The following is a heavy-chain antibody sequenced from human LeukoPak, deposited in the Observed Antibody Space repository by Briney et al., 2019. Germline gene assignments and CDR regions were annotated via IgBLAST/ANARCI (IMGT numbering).Heavy chain of an antibody. CDR1: GFTFSSYG. CDR2: ISYDGSNK. V-gene: IGHV3-30*03. Sequence: GRSPRLSCAASGFTFSSYGMHWVRQAPGKGLEWVAVISYDGSNKYYADSVKGRFTISRDNSKNTLYLQMNSLRAEDTAVYYCASRYSYGYSLDYWGQGTLVTVSS. D-gene: IGHD5-18*01. J-gene: IGHJ4*02. CDR3: ASRYSYGYSLDY.